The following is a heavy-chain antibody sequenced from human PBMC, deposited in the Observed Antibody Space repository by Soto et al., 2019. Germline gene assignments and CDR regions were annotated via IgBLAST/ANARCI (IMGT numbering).Heavy chain of an antibody. J-gene: IGHJ6*02. CDR3: ARDWSEYYDILTGYYKVHYYYGMDV. Sequence: GGSLRLSCAASGFTFSSYAMHWVRQAPGKGLEWVAVISYDGSNKYYADSVKGRFTISRDNSKNTLYLQMNSLRAEDTAVYYCARDWSEYYDILTGYYKVHYYYGMDVWGQGTTVTVSS. CDR1: GFTFSSYA. V-gene: IGHV3-30-3*01. D-gene: IGHD3-9*01. CDR2: ISYDGSNK.